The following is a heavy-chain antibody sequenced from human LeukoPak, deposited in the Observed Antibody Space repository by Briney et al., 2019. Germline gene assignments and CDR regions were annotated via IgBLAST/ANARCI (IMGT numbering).Heavy chain of an antibody. J-gene: IGHJ6*04. Sequence: PGRSLRLSCAASGFPFSSYGMHRGRQAPGKGLEWVAVISYDGSNKYYADSVKGRFTISRDNSKNTLYLQMNSLRAEDTAVYYCAKDYRIQLWFSPSYYYYGMDVWGKGTTVTVSS. CDR3: AKDYRIQLWFSPSYYYYGMDV. CDR1: GFPFSSYG. CDR2: ISYDGSNK. V-gene: IGHV3-30*18. D-gene: IGHD5-18*01.